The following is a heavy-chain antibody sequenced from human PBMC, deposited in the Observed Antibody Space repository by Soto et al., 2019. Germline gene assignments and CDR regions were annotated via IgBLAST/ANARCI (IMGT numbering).Heavy chain of an antibody. CDR1: GFTFSSYS. Sequence: SLRLSCAASGFTFSSYSMNWVRQAPGKGLEWVSSISSSSSYIYCADSVKGRFTISRDNAKNSLYLQMNSLRAEDTAVYYCAKEWWEPVLGKSYCYGIDVSGQGTTVTVSS. D-gene: IGHD1-26*01. CDR2: ISSSSSYI. J-gene: IGHJ6*02. V-gene: IGHV3-21*04. CDR3: AKEWWEPVLGKSYCYGIDV.